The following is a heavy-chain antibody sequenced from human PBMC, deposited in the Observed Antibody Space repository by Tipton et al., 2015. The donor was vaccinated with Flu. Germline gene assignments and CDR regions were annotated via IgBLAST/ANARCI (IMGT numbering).Heavy chain of an antibody. CDR2: INHSGST. V-gene: IGHV4-34*01. CDR3: ARGVRITMVRALDY. CDR1: GGSFSGYY. D-gene: IGHD3-10*01. Sequence: TLSLTCAVYGGSFSGYYWSRIRQPPGKGLEWIGEINHSGSTNYNPSLKSRVTISVDTSKNQFSLKLSSVTAADTAVYYCARGVRITMVRALDYWGQGTLVTVSS. J-gene: IGHJ4*02.